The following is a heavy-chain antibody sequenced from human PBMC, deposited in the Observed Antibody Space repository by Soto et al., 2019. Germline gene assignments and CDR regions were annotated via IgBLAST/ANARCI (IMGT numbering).Heavy chain of an antibody. CDR1: GGSINTATHS. Sequence: QLQLQESGSGLVKPSQTLSLTCAVSGGSINTATHSWSWIRQPPGKGLEWIGYIYHSGSTYYNPSVQSRVTISIEKSNNRFSLRLSSVTAADPAVYYCARGGGGTTTGDDYWGQGILVTVSS. J-gene: IGHJ4*02. D-gene: IGHD1-26*01. CDR2: IYHSGST. V-gene: IGHV4-30-2*01. CDR3: ARGGGGTTTGDDY.